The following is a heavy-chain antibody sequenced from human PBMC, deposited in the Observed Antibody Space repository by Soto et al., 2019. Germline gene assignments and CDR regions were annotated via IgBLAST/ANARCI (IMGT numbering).Heavy chain of an antibody. J-gene: IGHJ4*02. D-gene: IGHD3-22*01. V-gene: IGHV4-59*08. CDR2: IYYSGST. CDR1: GGSVSSHY. Sequence: SETLSLTCTVSGGSVSSHYWSWIRQPPGQGLEWIGYIYYSGSTNYNPSLKSRVTISVDTSKNQFSLKLSSVTAADTAVYYCARGYPYYYDSSGYYRNWGQGTLVTVSS. CDR3: ARGYPYYYDSSGYYRN.